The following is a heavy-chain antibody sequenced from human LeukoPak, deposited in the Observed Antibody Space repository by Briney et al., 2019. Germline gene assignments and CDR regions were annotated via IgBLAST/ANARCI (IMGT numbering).Heavy chain of an antibody. V-gene: IGHV4-59*01. CDR2: IYYSGST. CDR3: SKKSTDAFYN. CDR1: GGSISSYY. Sequence: SETLSLTCTVSGGSISSYYWSWIRQPPGKGLEWIGYIYYSGSTNYNPSLKSRVTISVDTSKNQFSLKLSSVTAADTAVYYCSKKSTDAFYNRGQRTNGTVFS. J-gene: IGHJ3*02.